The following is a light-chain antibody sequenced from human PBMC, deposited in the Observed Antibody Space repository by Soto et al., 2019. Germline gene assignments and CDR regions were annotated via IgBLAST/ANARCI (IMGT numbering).Light chain of an antibody. Sequence: DVQMTQSPSSLSASVGDRVTITCRASHDISNYVAWLQQKPGKAPKLLIYAASTLQPGVPSRFSGVGSGVDFTLTISSLQPEDVATYYCQKHNTVPLTFGPGTKVDIK. V-gene: IGKV1-27*01. CDR1: HDISNY. CDR3: QKHNTVPLT. CDR2: AAS. J-gene: IGKJ3*01.